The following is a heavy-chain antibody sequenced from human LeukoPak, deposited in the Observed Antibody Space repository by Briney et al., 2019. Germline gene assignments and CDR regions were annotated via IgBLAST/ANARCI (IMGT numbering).Heavy chain of an antibody. CDR1: GGSINNSY. D-gene: IGHD5-12*01. CDR2: MYYSGNA. CDR3: ARHAAGGGYDYP. J-gene: IGHJ5*02. V-gene: IGHV4-59*08. Sequence: PSETLSLTCTVSGGSINNSYWSWIRQPPGKGLEWIGYMYYSGNANYNPSLESRVTMSVDTSKNQFSLKLSSVTAADTALYYCARHAAGGGYDYPWGQGTLVTVSS.